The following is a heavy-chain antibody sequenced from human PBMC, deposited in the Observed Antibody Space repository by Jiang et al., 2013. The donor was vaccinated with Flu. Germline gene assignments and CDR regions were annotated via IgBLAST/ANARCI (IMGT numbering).Heavy chain of an antibody. V-gene: IGHV1-69*01. CDR1: GGTFSSYA. CDR2: IIPIFGTA. D-gene: IGHD2-2*01. Sequence: GAEVKKPGSSVKVSCKASGGTFSSYAISWVRQAPGQGLEWMGGIIPIFGTANYAQKFQGRVTITADESTSTAYMELSSLRSEDTAVYYCARVAWNQLPLYYFDYWGQGTLVTVSS. CDR3: ARVAWNQLPLYYFDY. J-gene: IGHJ4*02.